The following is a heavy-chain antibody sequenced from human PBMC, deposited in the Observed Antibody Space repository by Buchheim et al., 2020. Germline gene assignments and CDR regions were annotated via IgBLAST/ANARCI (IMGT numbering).Heavy chain of an antibody. CDR2: IYHSGST. J-gene: IGHJ6*02. CDR3: ARGGGDLDYGDYYYYYGMDV. V-gene: IGHV4-30-2*01. Sequence: QLQLQESGSGLVKPSQTLSLTCAVSGGSISSGGYSWSWIRQPPGKGLEWIGYIYHSGSTYYNPSLKNRVTISVDRSKNQFSLKLSSVTAADTAVYYCARGGGDLDYGDYYYYYGMDVWGQGTT. D-gene: IGHD4-17*01. CDR1: GGSISSGGYS.